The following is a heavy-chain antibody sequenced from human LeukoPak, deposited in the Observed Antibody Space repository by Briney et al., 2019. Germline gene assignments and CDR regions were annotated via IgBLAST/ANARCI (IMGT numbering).Heavy chain of an antibody. V-gene: IGHV3-23*01. CDR2: INDLGAT. CDR1: GFTFSSYA. Sequence: GGSLRLSCAASGFTFSSYAMSWVRQAPGQGLQWVSSINDLGATFYADSVRGRFTISRDNSKNTMYLQMNSLRAEDTARYYCSKDHCASTRCVAGFDFWGHGTLVTVSS. J-gene: IGHJ4*01. D-gene: IGHD2-2*01. CDR3: SKDHCASTRCVAGFDF.